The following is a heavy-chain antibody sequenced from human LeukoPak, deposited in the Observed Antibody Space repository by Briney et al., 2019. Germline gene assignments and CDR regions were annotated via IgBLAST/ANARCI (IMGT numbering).Heavy chain of an antibody. CDR2: IIPILGIA. CDR3: ARVGQWLDIFDY. CDR1: GGTFSSYA. J-gene: IGHJ4*02. V-gene: IGHV1-69*04. D-gene: IGHD6-19*01. Sequence: ASVKVSCKASGGTFSSYAISWVRQAPGQGLEWMGRIIPILGIANYAQKFQGRVTITADKSTSTAYMELSSLRSDDTAVYYCARVGQWLDIFDYWGQGTLVTVSS.